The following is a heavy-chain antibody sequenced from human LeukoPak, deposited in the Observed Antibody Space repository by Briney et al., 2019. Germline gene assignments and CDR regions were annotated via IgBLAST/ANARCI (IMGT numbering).Heavy chain of an antibody. V-gene: IGHV3-20*04. CDR3: ARVASITMIVVGHPGYYFDY. CDR1: GFTFDDYG. D-gene: IGHD3-22*01. J-gene: IGHJ4*02. CDR2: INWNGGST. Sequence: GGSLRLSCAASGFTFDDYGMSWVRQAPGKGLEWVSGINWNGGSTGYADSVKGRFTISRDNAKNSLYLQMNSLRAEDTAVYYCARVASITMIVVGHPGYYFDYWGQGTLVTVSS.